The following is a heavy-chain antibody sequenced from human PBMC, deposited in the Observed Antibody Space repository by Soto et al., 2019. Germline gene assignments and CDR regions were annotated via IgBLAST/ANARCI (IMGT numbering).Heavy chain of an antibody. CDR1: GYTFTSYD. D-gene: IGHD6-13*01. J-gene: IGHJ6*02. CDR3: ARTPPYSSSWYVRYYYYYGMDV. Sequence: QVQLVQSGAEVKKPGASVKVSCKASGYTFTSYDINWVRQATGQGLEWMGWMNPNSGNTGYAQKFQGRVTMTRNTSISTAYMELSSLRSGDTAVYYCARTPPYSSSWYVRYYYYYGMDVWGQGTTVTVSS. V-gene: IGHV1-8*01. CDR2: MNPNSGNT.